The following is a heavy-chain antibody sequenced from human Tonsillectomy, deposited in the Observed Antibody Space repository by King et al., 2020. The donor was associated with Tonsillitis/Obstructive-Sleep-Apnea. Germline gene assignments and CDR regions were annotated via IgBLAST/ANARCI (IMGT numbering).Heavy chain of an antibody. Sequence: QLVQSGAEVKKPGASVKVSCKASGYTFTSYYMHWVRQAPGQGLEWMGIINPSGGSTSYAQKFQGRGTMTRDTSTNTFYMELSSLRSEDTAVYYCARDRAEGYDSSGYYFDYWGQGTLVTVSS. CDR1: GYTFTSYY. D-gene: IGHD3-22*01. V-gene: IGHV1-46*01. CDR2: INPSGGST. CDR3: ARDRAEGYDSSGYYFDY. J-gene: IGHJ4*02.